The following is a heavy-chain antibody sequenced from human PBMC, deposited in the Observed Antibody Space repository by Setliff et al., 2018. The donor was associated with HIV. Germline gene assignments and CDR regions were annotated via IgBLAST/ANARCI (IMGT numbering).Heavy chain of an antibody. J-gene: IGHJ4*02. V-gene: IGHV4-34*01. CDR2: VNRGRRT. CDR1: GGSLSDYY. D-gene: IGHD3-10*01. Sequence: SETLSLTCALYGGSLSDYYWSWIRQPPGMGLEWIGEVNRGRRTNYNSSLKSRVTISIDTSKNQISLKLSSVTAADTAVYYCARGLNYYGSGSYLPLGYWGQGTLVTV. CDR3: ARGLNYYGSGSYLPLGY.